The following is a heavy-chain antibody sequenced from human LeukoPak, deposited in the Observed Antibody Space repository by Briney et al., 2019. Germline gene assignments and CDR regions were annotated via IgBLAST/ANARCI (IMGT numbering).Heavy chain of an antibody. J-gene: IGHJ4*02. Sequence: SETLSLTCTVYGGSFSGYYWSWIRQPPGEGLEWIGEINHSGSTNYNPSLKSRVTISVDTSKNQFSLKLSSVTAADTAVYYCARGGSPINRWLQFLALYYFDYWGQGTLVTVSS. CDR3: ARGGSPINRWLQFLALYYFDY. CDR1: GGSFSGYY. D-gene: IGHD5-12*01. CDR2: INHSGST. V-gene: IGHV4-34*01.